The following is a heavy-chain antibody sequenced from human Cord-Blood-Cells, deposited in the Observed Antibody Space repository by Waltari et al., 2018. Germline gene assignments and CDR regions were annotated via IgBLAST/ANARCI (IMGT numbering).Heavy chain of an antibody. J-gene: IGHJ4*02. CDR1: GFTFSSYW. Sequence: ASGFTFSSYWMSWVRQAPGKGLEWVANIKQDGSEKYYVDSVKGRFTISRDNAKNSLYLQMNSLRAEDTAVYYCARETILYSSSYGLDYWGQGTLVTVSS. V-gene: IGHV3-7*01. CDR2: IKQDGSEK. D-gene: IGHD6-13*01. CDR3: ARETILYSSSYGLDY.